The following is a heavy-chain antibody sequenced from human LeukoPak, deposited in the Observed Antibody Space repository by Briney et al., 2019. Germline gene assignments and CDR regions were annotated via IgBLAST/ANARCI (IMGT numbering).Heavy chain of an antibody. CDR3: AKAGGEVVPAAPDY. V-gene: IGHV3-23*01. J-gene: IGHJ4*02. Sequence: GGSLRLSCAASGFTFSSCAMSWVRQAPGKGLEWVSAISGSGGSTYYADSVKGRFTISRDNSKNTLYLQMNSLRAEDTAVYYCAKAGGEVVPAAPDYWGQGTLVAVSS. D-gene: IGHD2-2*01. CDR2: ISGSGGST. CDR1: GFTFSSCA.